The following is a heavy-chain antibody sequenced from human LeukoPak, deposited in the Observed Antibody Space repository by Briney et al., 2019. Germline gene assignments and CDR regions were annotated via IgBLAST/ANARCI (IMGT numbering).Heavy chain of an antibody. V-gene: IGHV3-30*03. Sequence: PGGSLRLSCAASGFTFSSYGMHWVRQAPGKGLERVAVISYDGSNKYYADSVKGRFTISRDNAKNSLYLQMNSLRAEDTAVYYCARRNEYGSSWKEGLDFWGQGTLVTVSS. CDR2: ISYDGSNK. CDR3: ARRNEYGSSWKEGLDF. CDR1: GFTFSSYG. J-gene: IGHJ4*02. D-gene: IGHD6-13*01.